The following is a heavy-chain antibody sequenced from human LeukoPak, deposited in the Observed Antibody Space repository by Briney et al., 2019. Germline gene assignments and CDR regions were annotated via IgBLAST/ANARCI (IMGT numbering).Heavy chain of an antibody. Sequence: PGGSLRLSCAASGFTFSSYSMNWVRQAPGKGLEWVGRIKSKTDGGTTDYAAPVKGRFTISRDDSKNTLYLQMNSLKTEDTAVYYCTTGSGYYYASFFDYWGQGTLATVSS. V-gene: IGHV3-15*01. CDR2: IKSKTDGGTT. D-gene: IGHD3-22*01. CDR1: GFTFSSYS. CDR3: TTGSGYYYASFFDY. J-gene: IGHJ4*02.